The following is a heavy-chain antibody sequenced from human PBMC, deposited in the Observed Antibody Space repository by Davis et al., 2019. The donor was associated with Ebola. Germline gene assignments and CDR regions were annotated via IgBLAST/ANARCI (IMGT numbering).Heavy chain of an antibody. D-gene: IGHD1-26*01. J-gene: IGHJ4*02. Sequence: GESLKISCAASGFTFSDYYMSWIRQAPGKGLEWVSIIYSGGSTYYADSVNGRFTISRGNSENTLYLQMNSLRAEDTAVYYCVGSIGYWGQGTLVIVSS. CDR1: GFTFSDYY. V-gene: IGHV3-53*01. CDR2: IYSGGST. CDR3: VGSIGY.